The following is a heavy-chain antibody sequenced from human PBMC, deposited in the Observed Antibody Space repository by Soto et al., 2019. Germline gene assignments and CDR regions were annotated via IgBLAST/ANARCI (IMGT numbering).Heavy chain of an antibody. Sequence: VASVKVSCKASGYTFTSYAMHWVRQAPGQRLEWMGWINAGNGNTKYSQKFQGRVTITRDTSASTAYMELSSLRSEDTAVYYCAREEEIVGATWFYWGQGTLVTVSS. CDR1: GYTFTSYA. CDR2: INAGNGNT. CDR3: AREEEIVGATWFY. D-gene: IGHD1-26*01. V-gene: IGHV1-3*01. J-gene: IGHJ4*02.